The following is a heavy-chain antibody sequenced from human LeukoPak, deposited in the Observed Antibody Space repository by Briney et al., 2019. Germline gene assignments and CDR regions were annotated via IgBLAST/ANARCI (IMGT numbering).Heavy chain of an antibody. CDR3: ARDRSTMIVPKDAFDI. D-gene: IGHD3-22*01. V-gene: IGHV1-69*04. Sequence: ASVKVSCKASGYTFTSYGISWVRQAPGQGLEWIGRIIPILGIANYAQKFQGRVTITADKSTSTAYMELSSLRSEDTAVYYCARDRSTMIVPKDAFDIWGQGTMVTVSS. CDR1: GYTFTSYG. J-gene: IGHJ3*02. CDR2: IIPILGIA.